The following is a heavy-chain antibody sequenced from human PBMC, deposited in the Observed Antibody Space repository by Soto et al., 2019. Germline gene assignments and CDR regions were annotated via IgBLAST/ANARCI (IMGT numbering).Heavy chain of an antibody. D-gene: IGHD2-2*01. CDR2: ISPYNGNT. Sequence: GPEVKKPGASVKVSCKASGYTFTNYGISWVRQAPGQGLEWMGWISPYNGNTNYIQKLQGRVSMTTDTSTTTAFMELRSLRSDDTAVYYCAREDLRLVPGAFDIWGQGTMVTVSS. CDR3: AREDLRLVPGAFDI. V-gene: IGHV1-18*01. J-gene: IGHJ3*02. CDR1: GYTFTNYG.